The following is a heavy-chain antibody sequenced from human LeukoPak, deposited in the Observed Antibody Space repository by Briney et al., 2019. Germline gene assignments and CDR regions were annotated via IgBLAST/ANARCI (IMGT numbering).Heavy chain of an antibody. Sequence: PSETLSLTCAVYGGSFSGYYWSWIRQPPGKGLEWIGEINHSGSTDYNPSLKSRVTISVDTSKNQFSLKLSSVTAADTAVYYCARGAAAAGTGYYGMDVWGQGTTVTVSS. CDR1: GGSFSGYY. CDR3: ARGAAAAGTGYYGMDV. D-gene: IGHD6-13*01. J-gene: IGHJ6*02. CDR2: INHSGST. V-gene: IGHV4-34*01.